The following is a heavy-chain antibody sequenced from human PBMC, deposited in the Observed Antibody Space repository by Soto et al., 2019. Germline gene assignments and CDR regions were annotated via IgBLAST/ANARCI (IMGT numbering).Heavy chain of an antibody. Sequence: SETLSLTCTVSGGSISSYYWSWIRQPPGKGLEWIGYIYYSGSTNYNPSLKSRVTISVDTSKNQFSLKLSSVTAADTAVYYCASSEGRYWGQGTLVTVSS. CDR1: GGSISSYY. V-gene: IGHV4-59*08. J-gene: IGHJ4*02. CDR3: ASSEGRY. CDR2: IYYSGST. D-gene: IGHD3-10*01.